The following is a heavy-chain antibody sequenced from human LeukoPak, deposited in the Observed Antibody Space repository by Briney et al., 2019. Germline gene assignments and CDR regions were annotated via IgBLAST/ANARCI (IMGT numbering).Heavy chain of an antibody. CDR2: ISAYNGNT. Sequence: ASVNVSCKASGYIFTSNGISWVRQASGQGLEGMGWISAYNGNTNYAQKLQGRVTMTTDTSTSTAYMELRSLRSDDTAVYYCARVTYYGSGSHYYYYGMDVWGQGTTVTVSS. CDR1: GYIFTSNG. J-gene: IGHJ6*02. CDR3: ARVTYYGSGSHYYYYGMDV. D-gene: IGHD3-10*01. V-gene: IGHV1-18*01.